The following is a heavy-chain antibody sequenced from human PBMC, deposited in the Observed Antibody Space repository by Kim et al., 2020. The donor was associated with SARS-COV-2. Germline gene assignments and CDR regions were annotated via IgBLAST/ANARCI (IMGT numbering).Heavy chain of an antibody. CDR1: GGSISSSSYY. CDR3: ARHPMSGSYGPPLPDPQDY. Sequence: SETLSLTCTVSGGSISSSSYYWGWIRQPPGKGLEWIGSIYYSGSTYYNPSLKSRVTISVDTSKNQFSLKLSSVTAADTAVYYCARHPMSGSYGPPLPDPQDYWGQGTLVTVSS. D-gene: IGHD1-26*01. V-gene: IGHV4-39*01. CDR2: IYYSGST. J-gene: IGHJ4*02.